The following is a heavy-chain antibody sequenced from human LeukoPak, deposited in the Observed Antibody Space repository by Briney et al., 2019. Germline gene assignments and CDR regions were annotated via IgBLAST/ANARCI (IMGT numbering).Heavy chain of an antibody. CDR1: GFTFSSYW. J-gene: IGHJ3*02. CDR2: IKQDGSEE. Sequence: QPGGSLRLSCAASGFTFSSYWMSWVRQAPGKGLEWVANIKQDGSEEYYVDSVKGRFTISRDNAKNSLYLQMNSLRAEDTAVYYCAGTLTYYYDSSGYMETYAFDIWGQGTMVTVSS. CDR3: AGTLTYYYDSSGYMETYAFDI. D-gene: IGHD3-22*01. V-gene: IGHV3-7*01.